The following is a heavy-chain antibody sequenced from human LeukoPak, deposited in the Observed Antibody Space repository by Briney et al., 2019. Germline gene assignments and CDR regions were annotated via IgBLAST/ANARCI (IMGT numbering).Heavy chain of an antibody. D-gene: IGHD6-19*01. Sequence: GGSLRLSCTASGFTFTSYSMNWVRQTPGKGLEWVSYINSRSSTIYYADSVKGRFTISRDNAKNSLYLQMNSLRDEDTAVYYCARDRHSTGWYYFDYWGQGTLVTVSS. CDR3: ARDRHSTGWYYFDY. CDR1: GFTFTSYS. CDR2: INSRSSTI. V-gene: IGHV3-48*02. J-gene: IGHJ4*02.